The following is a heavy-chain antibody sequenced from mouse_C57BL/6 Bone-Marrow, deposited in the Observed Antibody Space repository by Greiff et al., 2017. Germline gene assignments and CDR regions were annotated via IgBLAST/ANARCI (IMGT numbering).Heavy chain of an antibody. CDR3: TGGQGSYWYFDV. J-gene: IGHJ1*03. V-gene: IGHV6-3*01. CDR1: GFTFSNYW. CDR2: IRLKSDNYAT. Sequence: DVQLQESGGGLVQPGGSMKLSCVASGFTFSNYWMNWVRQSPEKGLEWVAQIRLKSDNYATHYAESVKGRFTISRDDSKSSVYLQMNNLRAEDTGIYYCTGGQGSYWYFDVWGTGTTVTVSS. D-gene: IGHD3-3*01.